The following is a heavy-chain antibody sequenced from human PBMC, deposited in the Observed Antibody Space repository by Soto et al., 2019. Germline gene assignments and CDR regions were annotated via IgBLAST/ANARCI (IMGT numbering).Heavy chain of an antibody. CDR2: MNPNSGNT. CDR1: GYTFTSYD. V-gene: IGHV1-8*01. CDR3: ARGGSITIFGGFDP. Sequence: ASVEVSCKXSGYTFTSYDINWVRQATGQGLEWMGWMNPNSGNTGYAQKFQGRVTMTRNTSISTAYMELSSLRSEDTAVYYCARGGSITIFGGFDPWGQGTLVTVSS. D-gene: IGHD3-3*01. J-gene: IGHJ5*02.